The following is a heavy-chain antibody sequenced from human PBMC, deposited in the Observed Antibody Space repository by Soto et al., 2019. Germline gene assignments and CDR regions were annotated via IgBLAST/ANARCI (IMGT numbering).Heavy chain of an antibody. CDR2: IGTLSDT. V-gene: IGHV3-13*01. CDR1: GFAFSTFD. CDR3: ARGRSFSYDSTPPPMFDP. Sequence: GGSLRLSCAGSGFAFSTFDIHWVRQAPGKGLEWVSGIGTLSDTFYAASVQGRFTISRQNAKNSVYLQMNSLRAGDTAFYYCARGRSFSYDSTPPPMFDPWGQGTLVTVYS. J-gene: IGHJ5*02. D-gene: IGHD3-10*01.